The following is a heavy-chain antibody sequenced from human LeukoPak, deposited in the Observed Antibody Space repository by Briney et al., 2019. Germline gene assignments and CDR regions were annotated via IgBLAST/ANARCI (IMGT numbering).Heavy chain of an antibody. J-gene: IGHJ4*02. Sequence: GGSLRLSCAASGFTFSSSYISWVRQAPGKGLEWVSVIYNGSSTNYADSVKGRFTISRDNSKNTLYLQMNSLRAEDTAVYYCARASQWLAFGYWGQGTLVTVSS. D-gene: IGHD6-19*01. CDR2: IYNGSST. CDR1: GFTFSSSY. CDR3: ARASQWLAFGY. V-gene: IGHV3-66*01.